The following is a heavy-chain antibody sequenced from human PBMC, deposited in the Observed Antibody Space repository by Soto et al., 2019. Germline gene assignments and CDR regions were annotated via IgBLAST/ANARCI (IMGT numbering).Heavy chain of an antibody. V-gene: IGHV3-23*01. Sequence: SGGSLRLSCAASGFTFSSYAMNWVRQAPGKGLEWVSVISGSGDSTYYADSVKGRFTISRDNSKNTLYLQMNSLRAEDTAVYYCAVRSDWYFDYWGQGTLVTVSS. CDR3: AVRSDWYFDY. CDR1: GFTFSSYA. J-gene: IGHJ4*02. D-gene: IGHD3-9*01. CDR2: ISGSGDST.